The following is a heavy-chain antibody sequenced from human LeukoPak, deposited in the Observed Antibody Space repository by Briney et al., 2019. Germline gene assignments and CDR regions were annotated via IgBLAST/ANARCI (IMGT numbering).Heavy chain of an antibody. V-gene: IGHV3-7*01. J-gene: IGHJ6*02. CDR1: GFTFSSYW. Sequence: GGSLRLSCAASGFTFSSYWMSWVPQAPGKGLEWVANIKQDGSEKYYVDSVKGRFTISRDNAKNSLYLQMNSLRAEDTAVYYCARDFGYSYGTYYYGMDVWGQGTTVTVSS. D-gene: IGHD5-18*01. CDR3: ARDFGYSYGTYYYGMDV. CDR2: IKQDGSEK.